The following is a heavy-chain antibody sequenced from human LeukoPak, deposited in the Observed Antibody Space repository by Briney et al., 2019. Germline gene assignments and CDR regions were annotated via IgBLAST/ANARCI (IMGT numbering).Heavy chain of an antibody. D-gene: IGHD3-10*01. CDR3: ASGRPMDRGPLPTDY. J-gene: IGHJ4*02. Sequence: ASVKVSCMASGYTFTSYGISWVRQAPGQGLEWMGWISAYNGNTNYAQKLQGRVTMTTDTSTSAAYMELRSLRSDVTAVYYCASGRPMDRGPLPTDYWGQGTLVTVSS. V-gene: IGHV1-18*01. CDR1: GYTFTSYG. CDR2: ISAYNGNT.